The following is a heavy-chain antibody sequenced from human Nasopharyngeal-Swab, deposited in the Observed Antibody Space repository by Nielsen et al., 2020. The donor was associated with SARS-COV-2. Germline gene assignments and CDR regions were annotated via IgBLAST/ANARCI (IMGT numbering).Heavy chain of an antibody. CDR1: GFTFDDYA. V-gene: IGHV3-9*01. CDR2: ISWNSGSI. J-gene: IGHJ4*02. Sequence: SLKISCAASGFTFDDYAMHWVRQAPGKGLEWVSGISWNSGSIGYADSVKGRFTISRDNAKNSLYLQMNSLRAEDTALYYCAKGDTAMVTSMQQWLATGGLIDYWGQGTLVTASS. CDR3: AKGDTAMVTSMQQWLATGGLIDY. D-gene: IGHD5-18*01.